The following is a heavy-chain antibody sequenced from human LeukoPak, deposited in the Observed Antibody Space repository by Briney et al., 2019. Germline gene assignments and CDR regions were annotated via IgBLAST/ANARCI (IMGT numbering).Heavy chain of an antibody. J-gene: IGHJ6*03. CDR1: AGSFSGYY. D-gene: IGHD2-2*01. CDR3: ARGHIGDIVVVPAAMGYYYYYMDV. V-gene: IGHV4-34*01. CDR2: INHSVST. Sequence: SETLSLTCAVYAGSFSGYYWSWIRQPPGRGLEWIGEINHSVSTNYNPSLKSRVTISVDTSKNQFSLKLSSVTAADTAVYYCARGHIGDIVVVPAAMGYYYYYMDVWGKGTTVTVSS.